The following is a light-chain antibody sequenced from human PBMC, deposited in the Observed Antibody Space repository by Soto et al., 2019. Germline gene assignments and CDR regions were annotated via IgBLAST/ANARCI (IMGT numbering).Light chain of an antibody. CDR1: QYSNNW. J-gene: IGKJ1*01. CDR2: QAA. CDR3: HQYNSYPWT. V-gene: IGKV1-5*01. Sequence: DIQMTQSPSTLSSSVGDRVTITCRASQYSNNWLAWDQQKRGKGPKVLIYQAANLESGVTSRFSDSRSRTEFTLNLSSMRPDDVATYYCHQYNSYPWTFGQGTQVEVK.